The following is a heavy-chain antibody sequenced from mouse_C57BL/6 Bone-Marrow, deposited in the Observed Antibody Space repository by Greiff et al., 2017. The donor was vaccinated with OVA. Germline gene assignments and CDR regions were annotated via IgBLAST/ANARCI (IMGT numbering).Heavy chain of an antibody. Sequence: EVHLVESGPGLVKPSQSLSLTCSVTGYSITSGYYWNWIRQFPGNKLEWMGYISYDGSNNYNPSLKNRISITRDTSKNQFFLKLNSVTTEDTATYYCARSYYSNYDWYFDVWGTGTTVTVSS. CDR2: ISYDGSN. J-gene: IGHJ1*03. V-gene: IGHV3-6*01. D-gene: IGHD2-5*01. CDR3: ARSYYSNYDWYFDV. CDR1: GYSITSGYY.